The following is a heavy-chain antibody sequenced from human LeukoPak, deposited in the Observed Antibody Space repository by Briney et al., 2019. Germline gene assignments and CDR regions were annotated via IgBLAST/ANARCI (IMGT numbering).Heavy chain of an antibody. CDR1: GLTFNNAW. V-gene: IGHV3-23*01. J-gene: IGHJ6*02. Sequence: GGSLRLSCAASGLTFNNAWMSWVRQAPGKGLEWVSVISGSGGSTYYADSVKGRFTISRDNSKNTLYLQMNSLRAEDTAVYYCAKAPPGYCSSTSCYGSYYYYGMDVWGQGTTVTVSS. CDR2: ISGSGGST. D-gene: IGHD2-2*01. CDR3: AKAPPGYCSSTSCYGSYYYYGMDV.